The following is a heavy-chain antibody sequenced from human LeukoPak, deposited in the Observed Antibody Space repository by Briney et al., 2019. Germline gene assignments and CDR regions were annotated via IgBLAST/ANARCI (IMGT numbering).Heavy chain of an antibody. J-gene: IGHJ6*03. Sequence: SEPLSLTCSVSGGSITKNGYYWGWIRQSPETGLEWIGSMHYSGSTYYNPSLNSRVTISVDTSKNQFSLKLSSVTAADTAVYYCVRVPTTVDNYYMDVWGKGTTVTVSS. CDR1: GGSITKNGYY. V-gene: IGHV4-39*07. CDR2: MHYSGST. CDR3: VRVPTTVDNYYMDV. D-gene: IGHD4-11*01.